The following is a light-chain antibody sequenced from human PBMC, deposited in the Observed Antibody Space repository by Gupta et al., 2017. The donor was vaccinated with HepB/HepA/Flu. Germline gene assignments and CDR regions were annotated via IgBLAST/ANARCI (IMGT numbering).Light chain of an antibody. Sequence: SFVLTQPPSVSVAPGKTATITCGGKNIGSYRAQWDQKKADQAPILVIYNDGDRPSGIPERFSGSNSGNTATLTISRVEAGDEADYFCQVWDVRSDHVVFGGGTKLIVL. CDR1: NIGSYR. CDR3: QVWDVRSDHVV. V-gene: IGLV3-21*03. J-gene: IGLJ2*01. CDR2: NDG.